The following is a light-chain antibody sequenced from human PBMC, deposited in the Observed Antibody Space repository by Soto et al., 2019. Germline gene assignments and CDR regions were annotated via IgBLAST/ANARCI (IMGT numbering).Light chain of an antibody. Sequence: QSVLTQPASVSGSTGQSITISCTGTSSDVGGYNYVSWYQQHPGKAPKLLICDVTNRPSGVSNRFSGSKSGNTASLTISGLQTEDEADYYCSSFASSIPLVFGGGTKLTVL. CDR2: DVT. J-gene: IGLJ2*01. CDR1: SSDVGGYNY. V-gene: IGLV2-14*03. CDR3: SSFASSIPLV.